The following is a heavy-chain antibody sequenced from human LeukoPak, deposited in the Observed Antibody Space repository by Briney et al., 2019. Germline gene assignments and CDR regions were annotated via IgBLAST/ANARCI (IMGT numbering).Heavy chain of an antibody. CDR3: ARDWFDYYFDY. Sequence: PGGSLRLSCAASGFTFYDYDMSWVRQAPGKGLEWVSGINWSGGSTVYADSVKGRFTISRDNAKKYLYLQMNSLRAEDTALYYCARDWFDYYFDYWGQGTLVTVSS. V-gene: IGHV3-20*04. CDR2: INWSGGST. D-gene: IGHD3-9*01. CDR1: GFTFYDYD. J-gene: IGHJ4*02.